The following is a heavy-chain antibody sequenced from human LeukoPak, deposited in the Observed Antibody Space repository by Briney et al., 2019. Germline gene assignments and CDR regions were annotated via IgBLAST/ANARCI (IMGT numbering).Heavy chain of an antibody. J-gene: IGHJ4*02. CDR2: INHSGST. CDR3: ARGQRGWYSSSSRDY. V-gene: IGHV4-34*01. D-gene: IGHD6-6*01. Sequence: SETLSLTCAVYGGSFSGYYWSWIRQPPGKGLEWIGEINHSGSTNYNPSLKSRVTISVDTSKNQFSLKLSSVTAADTAVYYCARGQRGWYSSSSRDYWGQGTLVTVSS. CDR1: GGSFSGYY.